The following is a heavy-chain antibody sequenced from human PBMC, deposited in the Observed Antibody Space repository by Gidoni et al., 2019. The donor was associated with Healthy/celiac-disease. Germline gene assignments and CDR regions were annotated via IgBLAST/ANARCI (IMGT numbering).Heavy chain of an antibody. J-gene: IGHJ4*02. V-gene: IGHV3-33*01. CDR2: IWYDGSNK. CDR3: ARAPSEQQLVSLDY. Sequence: QVQLVESGGGVVQPGRSLRLSCAASGFTFSSYGMHWVRQAPGKGLEGVAVIWYDGSNKYYADSVKGRFTISRDNSKNTLYLQMNSLRAEDTAVYYCARAPSEQQLVSLDYWGQGTLVTVSS. D-gene: IGHD6-13*01. CDR1: GFTFSSYG.